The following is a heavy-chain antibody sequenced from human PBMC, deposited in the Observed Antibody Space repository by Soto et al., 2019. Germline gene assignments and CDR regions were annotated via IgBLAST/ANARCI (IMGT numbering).Heavy chain of an antibody. CDR3: ARVPYYDILTGNWFDP. Sequence: PGGSLRLSCAAPGFTFSSYWMSWVRQAPGKGLEWVANIKQDGSEKYYVDSVKGRFTISRDNAKNSLYLQMNSLRAEDTAVYYCARVPYYDILTGNWFDPWGQGTLVTVSS. CDR2: IKQDGSEK. D-gene: IGHD3-9*01. V-gene: IGHV3-7*01. J-gene: IGHJ5*02. CDR1: GFTFSSYW.